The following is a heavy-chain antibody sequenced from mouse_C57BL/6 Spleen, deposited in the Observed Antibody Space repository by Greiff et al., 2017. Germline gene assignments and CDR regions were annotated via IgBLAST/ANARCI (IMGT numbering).Heavy chain of an antibody. Sequence: QVQLQQPGAELVKPGASVKMSCKASGYTFTSYWITWVKQRPGQGLEWIGDIYPGSGSTNYNEKFKSKATLTVDTSSSTAYMQLSSLTSEDSAVYYCARALYYGNYGAWFAYWGQGTLVTVSA. CDR2: IYPGSGST. D-gene: IGHD2-1*01. CDR1: GYTFTSYW. J-gene: IGHJ3*01. V-gene: IGHV1-55*01. CDR3: ARALYYGNYGAWFAY.